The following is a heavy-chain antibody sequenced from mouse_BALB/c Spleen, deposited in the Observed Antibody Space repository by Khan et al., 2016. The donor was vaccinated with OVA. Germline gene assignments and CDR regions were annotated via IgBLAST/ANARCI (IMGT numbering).Heavy chain of an antibody. CDR3: GRSRETSHAMDY. J-gene: IGHJ4*01. CDR2: IYPGTGST. Sequence: QVQLQQSGAELVRPGASVKLSCKTSGYIFTSYWIHWVKQRSGQGLEWIARIYPGTGSTYYNEKFKGKATLTADKSSRTAYMQLSSLTSEDSTVYCCGRSRETSHAMDYWGQGTSVTVSS. CDR1: GYIFTSYW. V-gene: IGHV1S132*01.